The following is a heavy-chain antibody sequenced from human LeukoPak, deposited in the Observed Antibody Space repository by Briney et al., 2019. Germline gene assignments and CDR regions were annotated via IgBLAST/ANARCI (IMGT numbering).Heavy chain of an antibody. Sequence: ASETLSLTCAVSGYSISSGYYWGWIRQPPGEGLGWIGSIYHSGSTYYNPSLKGRVTISVATSKNQFSLKLSSVTAADTAVYYCARVGYCSGGSCYRDAFDIWGQGTMVTVSS. V-gene: IGHV4-38-2*01. CDR3: ARVGYCSGGSCYRDAFDI. D-gene: IGHD2-15*01. J-gene: IGHJ3*02. CDR1: GYSISSGYY. CDR2: IYHSGST.